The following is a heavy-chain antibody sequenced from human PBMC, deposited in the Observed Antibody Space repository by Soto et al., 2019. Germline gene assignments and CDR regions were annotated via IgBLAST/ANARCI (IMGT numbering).Heavy chain of an antibody. V-gene: IGHV4-59*01. CDR1: GDSISSYY. D-gene: IGHD3-10*01. Sequence: PSETLSLTCTVSGDSISSYYWSWIRQPPGKGLEWIGYIYYSGSTNYNPSLKSRVTISVDTSKNQFSLKLSSVTAADTAVYYCAREYYYGSGSFDYWGQGTLVTVSS. J-gene: IGHJ4*02. CDR2: IYYSGST. CDR3: AREYYYGSGSFDY.